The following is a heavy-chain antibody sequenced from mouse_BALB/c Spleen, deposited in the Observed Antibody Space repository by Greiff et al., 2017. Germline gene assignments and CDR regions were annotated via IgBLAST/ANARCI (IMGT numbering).Heavy chain of an antibody. CDR3: ARSHGDY. Sequence: EVQLQESGPELMKPGASVKISCKASGYSFTSYYMHWVKQSHGKSLEWIGYIDPFNGGTSYNQKFKGKATLTVDKSSSTACMHPSSLTSEDSAVYYCARSHGDYWGQGTTLTVSS. D-gene: IGHD1-2*01. CDR1: GYSFTSYY. CDR2: IDPFNGGT. V-gene: IGHV1S135*01. J-gene: IGHJ2*01.